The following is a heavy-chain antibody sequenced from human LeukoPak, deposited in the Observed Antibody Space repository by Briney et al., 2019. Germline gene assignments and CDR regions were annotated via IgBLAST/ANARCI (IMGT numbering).Heavy chain of an antibody. J-gene: IGHJ4*02. V-gene: IGHV3-11*04. CDR3: KSGGAAPGSFDY. D-gene: IGHD1-1*01. Sequence: GGSLRLSCAASGFTFSDYYMSWIRQAPGKGLEWVSYISSTGSTIYNADSVKGRFTISRDNAKNSLYLQLNSLRVEDTAVYYCKSGGAAPGSFDYWGQGTLVTVSP. CDR1: GFTFSDYY. CDR2: ISSTGSTI.